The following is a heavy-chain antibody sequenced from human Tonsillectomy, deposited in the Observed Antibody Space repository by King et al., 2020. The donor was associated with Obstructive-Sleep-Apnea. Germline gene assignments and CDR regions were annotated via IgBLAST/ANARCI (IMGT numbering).Heavy chain of an antibody. Sequence: VQLVESGGGLVQPGGSLRLSCAASGFTFSSYAMSWVRQAPGKGLEWVSAISGSGGSTYYADSVKGRFTISRDNSKKTLYLKMNSLRAEDTAVYYCARNGLVATITNIGFDYWGQGTLVTVSS. D-gene: IGHD5-12*01. CDR2: ISGSGGST. J-gene: IGHJ4*02. V-gene: IGHV3-23*04. CDR1: GFTFSSYA. CDR3: ARNGLVATITNIGFDY.